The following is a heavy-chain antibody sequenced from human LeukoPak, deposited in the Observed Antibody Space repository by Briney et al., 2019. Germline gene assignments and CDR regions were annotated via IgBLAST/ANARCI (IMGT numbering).Heavy chain of an antibody. Sequence: ASVKVSCKASGYTFTSYDINWVRQATGQGLEWRGWMNLNSGKTGYAQKFQGRVTITRNTAISTAYIELSSLRSWETAVCYCARGRKGYGSMAYWGQGTLVTVSS. CDR2: MNLNSGKT. J-gene: IGHJ4*02. CDR1: GYTFTSYD. V-gene: IGHV1-8*03. D-gene: IGHD2/OR15-2a*01. CDR3: ARGRKGYGSMAY.